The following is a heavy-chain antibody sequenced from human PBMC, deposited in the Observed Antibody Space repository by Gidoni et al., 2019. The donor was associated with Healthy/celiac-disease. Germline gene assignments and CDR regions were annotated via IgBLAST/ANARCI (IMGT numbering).Heavy chain of an antibody. J-gene: IGHJ4*02. CDR1: GFTFSSCA. Sequence: EVQLLESGGGLVQPGGSLGLSCAASGFTFSSCAMSWVRQAPGKGLEWVSAIRGSGGSTYYADSVKGRFTISRDNSKNTLYLQMNSLRAEDTAVYYCAKLYGSGSYYNPLLDYWGQGTLVTVSS. V-gene: IGHV3-23*01. CDR3: AKLYGSGSYYNPLLDY. CDR2: IRGSGGST. D-gene: IGHD3-10*01.